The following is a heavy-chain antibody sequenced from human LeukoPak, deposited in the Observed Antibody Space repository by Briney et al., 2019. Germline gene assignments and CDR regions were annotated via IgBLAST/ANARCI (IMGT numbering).Heavy chain of an antibody. J-gene: IGHJ4*02. V-gene: IGHV3-15*01. CDR3: TTGAYCGGDCYRDY. D-gene: IGHD2-21*02. CDR1: GFTFSNAW. CDR2: IKSKTDGGTT. Sequence: GGSLRLSCAASGFTFSNAWMSWVRQAPGKGLEWVGRIKSKTDGGTTDYAAPVKGRFTISRDDSKNTLYLQMNSLKTEDTAVYYCTTGAYCGGDCYRDYWGQGTLVTVSS.